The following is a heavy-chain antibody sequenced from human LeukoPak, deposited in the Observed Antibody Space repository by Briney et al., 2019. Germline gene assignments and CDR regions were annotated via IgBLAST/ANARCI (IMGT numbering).Heavy chain of an antibody. Sequence: GGSLRLSCAASGFTFSSYSMNWVRQAPGKGLEWVGRSRNKAKSYTTEYGASVKGRFTISKDDSKITLHLQMNSLKTEDTAVYYCARVGSVAGSDYLDYWGQGTLVTVSS. J-gene: IGHJ4*02. CDR3: ARVGSVAGSDYLDY. CDR2: SRNKAKSYTT. CDR1: GFTFSSYS. D-gene: IGHD6-19*01. V-gene: IGHV3-72*01.